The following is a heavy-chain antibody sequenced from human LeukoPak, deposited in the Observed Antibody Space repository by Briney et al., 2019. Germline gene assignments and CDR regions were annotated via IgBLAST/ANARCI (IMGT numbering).Heavy chain of an antibody. J-gene: IGHJ4*02. CDR1: GFTFSSYW. CDR3: ARDRFSSSPRGPFDY. D-gene: IGHD6-6*01. CDR2: IKQDGSEK. Sequence: GGSLRLSCAASGFTFSSYWMSWVRQAPGKGLEWVANIKQDGSEKYYVDSVKGRFTISRDNAKNSLHLQMNSLRAEDTAVYYCARDRFSSSPRGPFDYWGQGTLVTVSS. V-gene: IGHV3-7*01.